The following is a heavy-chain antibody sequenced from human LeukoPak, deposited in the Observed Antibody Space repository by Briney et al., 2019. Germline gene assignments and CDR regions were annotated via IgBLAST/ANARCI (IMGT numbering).Heavy chain of an antibody. CDR1: GFTFSSYA. V-gene: IGHV3-23*01. CDR2: ISGSGGST. CDR3: ARCYDFWSGFTLSSPSCSFDI. Sequence: GGSLRLSCAASGFTFSSYAMSWVRQAPGKGLEWVSAISGSGGSTYYADSVKGRFTISRDNSKNTLYLQMNSLRAEDTAVYYCARCYDFWSGFTLSSPSCSFDIWGQGTMVTVSS. J-gene: IGHJ3*02. D-gene: IGHD3-3*01.